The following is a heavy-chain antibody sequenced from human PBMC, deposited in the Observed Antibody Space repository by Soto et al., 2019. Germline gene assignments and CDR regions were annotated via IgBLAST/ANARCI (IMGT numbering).Heavy chain of an antibody. CDR2: IIPILGIA. J-gene: IGHJ4*02. Sequence: QVQLVQSGAEVKKPGSSVKVSCKASGGTFSSYTISWVRQAPGQGLEWMGRIIPILGIANYAQKFQGRVTITADKATSTAYMELSSLRSEDTAVYYCARRIGKSGYGFDYWGQGTLVTVSS. CDR3: ARRIGKSGYGFDY. CDR1: GGTFSSYT. V-gene: IGHV1-69*02. D-gene: IGHD5-12*01.